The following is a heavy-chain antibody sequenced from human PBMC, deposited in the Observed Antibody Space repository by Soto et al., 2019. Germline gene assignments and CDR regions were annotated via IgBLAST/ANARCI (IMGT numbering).Heavy chain of an antibody. D-gene: IGHD3-22*01. J-gene: IGHJ5*02. V-gene: IGHV4-31*03. Sequence: QVQLQESGPGLVKPSQTLSLTCTVSGGSISSGGYYWSWIRQHPGKGLEWIGYIYYSGSTYYNPSLKSRVTISVDKSKNQFSLKLSSVTAADTAVYYCARAGSYYDSSGYSGWFDPWGQGTLVTVSS. CDR1: GGSISSGGYY. CDR3: ARAGSYYDSSGYSGWFDP. CDR2: IYYSGST.